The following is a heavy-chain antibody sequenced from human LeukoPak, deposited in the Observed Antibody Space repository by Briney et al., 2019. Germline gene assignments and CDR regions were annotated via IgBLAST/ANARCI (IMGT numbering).Heavy chain of an antibody. D-gene: IGHD4-17*01. J-gene: IGHJ4*02. CDR3: ARGRGDHGLYYFDY. CDR2: INHSGST. Sequence: PSETLSLTCAVYGGSFSVYYWSWIRQPPGKGLEWIGEINHSGSTNYNPSLKSRVTISVDTSKNQFSLKLSSVTAADTAGYYCARGRGDHGLYYFDYWGRGTLVSVSS. V-gene: IGHV4-34*01. CDR1: GGSFSVYY.